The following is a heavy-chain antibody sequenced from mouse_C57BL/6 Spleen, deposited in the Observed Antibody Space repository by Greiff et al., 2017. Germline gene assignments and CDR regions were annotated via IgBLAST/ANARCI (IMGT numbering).Heavy chain of an antibody. CDR3: ARGDYGSSHAMDY. D-gene: IGHD1-1*01. V-gene: IGHV1-69*01. J-gene: IGHJ4*01. Sequence: QVQLQQPGAELVMPGASLKLSCKASGYTFTSYWMHWVKQRPGQGLEWIGEIDPSDSYTNYNQKFKGKSTLTVDKSSSTAYMQLSSLTSEDSAVYYCARGDYGSSHAMDYWGQGTSVTVSS. CDR2: IDPSDSYT. CDR1: GYTFTSYW.